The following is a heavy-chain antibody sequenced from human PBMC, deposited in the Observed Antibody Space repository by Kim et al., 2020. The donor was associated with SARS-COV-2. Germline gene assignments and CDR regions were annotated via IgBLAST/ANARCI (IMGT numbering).Heavy chain of an antibody. J-gene: IGHJ3*02. D-gene: IGHD2-2*01. V-gene: IGHV3-15*01. CDR3: TTEAAIGAFDI. Sequence: TTDYAAPVKGRFTISRDDSKNTLYLQMNSLKTEDTAVYYCTTEAAIGAFDIWGQGTMVTVSS. CDR2: TT.